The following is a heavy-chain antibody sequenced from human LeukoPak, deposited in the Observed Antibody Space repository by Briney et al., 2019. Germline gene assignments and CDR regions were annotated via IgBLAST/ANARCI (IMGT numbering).Heavy chain of an antibody. J-gene: IGHJ4*02. CDR3: ARPGEWLSDWSPVAFDY. CDR2: INPSGGST. Sequence: ASVKVSCKASGHTFTSYYMHWVRQAPGQGLEWMGIINPSGGSTSYAQKFQGRVTMTRDTSTSTVYMELSSLRSEDTAVYYCARPGEWLSDWSPVAFDYWGQGTLVTVSS. CDR1: GHTFTSYY. V-gene: IGHV1-46*01. D-gene: IGHD3-3*01.